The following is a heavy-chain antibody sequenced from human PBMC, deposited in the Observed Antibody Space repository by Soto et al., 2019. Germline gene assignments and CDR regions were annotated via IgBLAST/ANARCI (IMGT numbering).Heavy chain of an antibody. CDR1: GYTFTGHY. J-gene: IGHJ4*02. CDR3: GRGRSGQIVVFY. Sequence: ASVKVSCKASGYTFTGHYIRWVRQAPEQGPEWMGEIGPESGATRYAQKFQGMVTMTMDMSITTVYMELSNLSPDDTAVYYCGRGRSGQIVVFYWGQGTPVTVSS. CDR2: IGPESGAT. V-gene: IGHV1-2*02. D-gene: IGHD5-12*01.